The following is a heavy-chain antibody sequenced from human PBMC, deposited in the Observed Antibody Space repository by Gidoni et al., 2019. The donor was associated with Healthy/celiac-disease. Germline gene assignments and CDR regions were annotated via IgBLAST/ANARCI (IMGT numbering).Heavy chain of an antibody. CDR3: ARDARGYYCSSTSCSIDY. D-gene: IGHD2-2*01. CDR1: GGSFSGYY. J-gene: IGHJ4*02. CDR2: INHSGST. Sequence: QVQLQQWGAGLLKPSETLSLTCAVYGGSFSGYYWSWIRQPPGKGLEWIGEINHSGSTNYNPSLKSRVTISVDTSKNQFSLKLSSVTAADTAVYYCARDARGYYCSSTSCSIDYWGQGTLVTVSS. V-gene: IGHV4-34*01.